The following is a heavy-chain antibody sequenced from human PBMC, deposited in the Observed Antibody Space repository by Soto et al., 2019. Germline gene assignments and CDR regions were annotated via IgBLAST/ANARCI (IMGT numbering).Heavy chain of an antibody. J-gene: IGHJ4*02. V-gene: IGHV1-8*01. CDR2: MNPNTGNT. CDR1: GYTFISFD. CDR3: ARRKERSGPYYLDS. Sequence: QVQLVQSGAEGKKPGASVRVSCQASGYTFISFDINWVRQATGQGLEWMGWMNPNTGNTGYEQKFQGRVTMTRNTSIGTAYMELSSLTSADTAVYYCARRKERSGPYYLDSWGQVTLVTFSS. D-gene: IGHD6-25*01.